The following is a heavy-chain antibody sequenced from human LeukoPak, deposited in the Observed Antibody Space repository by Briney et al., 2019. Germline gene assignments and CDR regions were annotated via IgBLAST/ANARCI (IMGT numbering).Heavy chain of an antibody. J-gene: IGHJ4*02. Sequence: PGGSLRLSCAASGFTFSNYGMHWVRQAPGKGLDWVAIIWYDGSNKYYADSVKGRFTISRDNSKNTLYLQMNSLRAEDTAVYYCAKDPGSLHDYWGQGTLVTVSS. V-gene: IGHV3-33*06. CDR3: AKDPGSLHDY. CDR1: GFTFSNYG. D-gene: IGHD1-26*01. CDR2: IWYDGSNK.